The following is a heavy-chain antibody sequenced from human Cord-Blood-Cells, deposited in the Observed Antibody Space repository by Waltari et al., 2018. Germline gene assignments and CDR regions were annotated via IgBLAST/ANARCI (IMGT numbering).Heavy chain of an antibody. V-gene: IGHV4-34*01. CDR1: GGSFSGYY. Sequence: QVQLQQWGAGLLKPSETLSPTCAVYGGSFSGYYWSWIRQPPGKGLEWIGEINHSGSTNYNPSLKSRVTISVDTSKNQFSLKLSSVTAADTAVYYCARTSKDYDFWSGYNWFDPWGQGTLVTVSS. CDR3: ARTSKDYDFWSGYNWFDP. J-gene: IGHJ5*02. CDR2: INHSGST. D-gene: IGHD3-3*01.